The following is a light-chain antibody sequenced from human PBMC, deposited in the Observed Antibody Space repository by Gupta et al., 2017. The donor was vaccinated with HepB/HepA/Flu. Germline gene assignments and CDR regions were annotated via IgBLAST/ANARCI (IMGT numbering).Light chain of an antibody. Sequence: DIQLTQSPSSLSASVGDRVTITCRGSQGISSYLNWYRQKPGKVPKLLIYSASTWQSGVPSRFSGSGFGKNLSLTISSRQQEEVAAYYGHQTDNDPLFTFGHGTKVDIK. CDR2: SAS. J-gene: IGKJ3*01. CDR1: QGISSY. CDR3: HQTDNDPLFT. V-gene: IGKV1-37*01.